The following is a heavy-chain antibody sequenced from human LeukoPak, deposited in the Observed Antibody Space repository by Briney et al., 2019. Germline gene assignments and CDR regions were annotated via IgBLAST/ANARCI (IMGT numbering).Heavy chain of an antibody. CDR2: IIPILGIA. CDR3: ARVRPPHAFDI. Sequence: GSSVKVSCKASGGTFSSYAISWVRQAPGQGLEWMGRIIPILGIANYAQKFRGRVTITADKSTSTAYMELSSLRSEDTAVYYCARVRPPHAFDIWGQGTLVTVSS. CDR1: GGTFSSYA. D-gene: IGHD3-16*01. V-gene: IGHV1-69*04. J-gene: IGHJ4*02.